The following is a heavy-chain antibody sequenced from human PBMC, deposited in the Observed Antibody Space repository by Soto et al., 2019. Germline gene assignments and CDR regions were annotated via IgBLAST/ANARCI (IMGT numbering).Heavy chain of an antibody. J-gene: IGHJ6*02. CDR1: GASISSDNR. D-gene: IGHD2-15*01. V-gene: IGHV4-4*02. CDR3: AKKVPAALRLYYFFGLDV. CDR2: ISQSGTT. Sequence: SETLSLTCAVSGASISSDNRWTWVRQPPGEGLEWIGEISQSGTTEYNPSLASRANISVDKSKNQFSLRLTSMTAADTAVYYCAKKVPAALRLYYFFGLDVWGQGTTVTVSS.